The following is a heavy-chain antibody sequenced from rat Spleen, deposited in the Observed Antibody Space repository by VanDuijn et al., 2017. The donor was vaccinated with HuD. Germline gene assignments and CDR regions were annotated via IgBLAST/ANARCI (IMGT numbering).Heavy chain of an antibody. CDR2: ISNDGGTT. Sequence: EVQLAETGGGLVQPGRSLKLSCVASGFTFSRYWMYWVRQAPGKGLEWVSSISNDGGTTYYPDSVKGRFTISRDNAENTLYLQMNSLRSEDTATYYCAVAGYGYWGHGVMVTVSS. J-gene: IGHJ2*01. V-gene: IGHV5-58*01. CDR3: AVAGYGY. D-gene: IGHD1-7*01. CDR1: GFTFSRYW.